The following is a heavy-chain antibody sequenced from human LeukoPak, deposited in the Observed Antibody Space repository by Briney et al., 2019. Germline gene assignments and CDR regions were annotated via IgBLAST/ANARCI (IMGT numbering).Heavy chain of an antibody. CDR1: GGTFSSYA. Sequence: SVKLSCTASGGTFSSYAISWVRQAPGQGLEWMGGIIPIFGTANYAQKFQGRVTITADESTSTAYMELSSLRSEDTAVYYCVTDSHLNYSGGSCYSRLEYFQHWGQGTLVTVSS. CDR2: IIPIFGTA. J-gene: IGHJ1*01. V-gene: IGHV1-69*13. D-gene: IGHD2-15*01. CDR3: VTDSHLNYSGGSCYSRLEYFQH.